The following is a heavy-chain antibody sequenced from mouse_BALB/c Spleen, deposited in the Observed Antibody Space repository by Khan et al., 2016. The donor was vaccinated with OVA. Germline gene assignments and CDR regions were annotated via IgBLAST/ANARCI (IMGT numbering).Heavy chain of an antibody. J-gene: IGHJ3*01. V-gene: IGHV1S22*01. CDR3: TRGDYYGKSLISY. CDR2: IYPGSGST. D-gene: IGHD2-1*01. Sequence: LQQPGSELVRPGASVKLSCKASGYTFTSYWMHWVKQRHGQGLEWIGNIYPGSGSTNYDEMFKSKGTLTVDTSSSTAYMHLSSLTSEDSAVYCCTRGDYYGKSLISYWGQGTLVTVSA. CDR1: GYTFTSYW.